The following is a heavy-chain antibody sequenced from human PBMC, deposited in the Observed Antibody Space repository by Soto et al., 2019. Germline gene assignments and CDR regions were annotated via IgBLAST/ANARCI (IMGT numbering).Heavy chain of an antibody. D-gene: IGHD3-3*01. J-gene: IGHJ4*02. CDR1: GYTFTSYG. CDR3: ARGLSYDFWSGYATRYYFDY. Sequence: QVQLVQSGAEVKKPGASVKVSCKASGYTFTSYGIIWVRQAPGQGLEWMGWISAYNGNTNYAQKLQGRVTMTTDTSTSTVYMELRSLRADDTAVYYCARGLSYDFWSGYATRYYFDYWGQGTLVTVSS. V-gene: IGHV1-18*01. CDR2: ISAYNGNT.